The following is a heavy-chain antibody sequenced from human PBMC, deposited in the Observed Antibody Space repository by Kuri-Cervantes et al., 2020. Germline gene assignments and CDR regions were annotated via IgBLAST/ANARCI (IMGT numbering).Heavy chain of an antibody. Sequence: SETLSLTCAVYGGSFSGYYWSWIRQPPGKGLEWIGEINHSGSTNYNPSLKSRVTISVDTSKNQFSLKLSTVTAADTAVYYCARVGYCSSTSCFAEAFDIWGPGTMVTVSS. CDR1: GGSFSGYY. D-gene: IGHD2-2*01. V-gene: IGHV4-34*01. CDR3: ARVGYCSSTSCFAEAFDI. CDR2: INHSGST. J-gene: IGHJ3*02.